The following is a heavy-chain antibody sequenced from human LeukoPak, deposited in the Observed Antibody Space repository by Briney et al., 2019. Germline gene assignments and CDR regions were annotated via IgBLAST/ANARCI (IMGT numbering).Heavy chain of an antibody. Sequence: GRSLRLSCAASGFTFSSYAMHWVRQAPGKGLEWVAVISYDGSNKYYADSVKGRFTISRDNSKNTLYLQMNGLRAEDTAVYYCARDLDSSGWYGEKYYYYYGMDVWGQGTTVTVSS. D-gene: IGHD6-19*01. J-gene: IGHJ6*02. CDR3: ARDLDSSGWYGEKYYYYYGMDV. CDR1: GFTFSSYA. CDR2: ISYDGSNK. V-gene: IGHV3-30-3*01.